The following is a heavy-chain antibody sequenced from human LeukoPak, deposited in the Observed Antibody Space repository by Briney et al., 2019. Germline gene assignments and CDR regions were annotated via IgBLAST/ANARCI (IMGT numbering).Heavy chain of an antibody. CDR3: ARVRSYYDSSGYLFDY. CDR2: IYYSGST. Sequence: SETLSLTCTVSGGSISSSSYYWGWIRQPPGKGLEWIGNIYYSGSTYYNPSLKSRVTISVDTSKNQFSLKLSSVTAADTAVYYCARVRSYYDSSGYLFDYWGQGTLVTVSS. V-gene: IGHV4-39*07. J-gene: IGHJ4*02. CDR1: GGSISSSSYY. D-gene: IGHD3-22*01.